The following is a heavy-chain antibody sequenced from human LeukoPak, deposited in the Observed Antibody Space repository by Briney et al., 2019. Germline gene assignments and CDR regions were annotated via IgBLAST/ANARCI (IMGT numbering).Heavy chain of an antibody. CDR2: ISSSSSTI. Sequence: GGSLRLSCAASGFTFSGYSMNWVRQAPGKGLEWVSYISSSSSTIYYADSVKGRFTISRDNAKNSLYLQMNSLRAEDTAVYYCARGHQGYGSEIYYYYYGMDVWGQGTTVTVSS. V-gene: IGHV3-48*01. CDR3: ARGHQGYGSEIYYYYYGMDV. D-gene: IGHD3-10*01. CDR1: GFTFSGYS. J-gene: IGHJ6*02.